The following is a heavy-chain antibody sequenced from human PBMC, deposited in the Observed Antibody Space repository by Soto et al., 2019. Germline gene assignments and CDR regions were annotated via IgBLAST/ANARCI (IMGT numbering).Heavy chain of an antibody. Sequence: SLRLSCAASGFTFSSYSMSWVRQAPGKGLEWVSYISSSSSTIYYADSVKGRFTISRDNAKNSLYLQMNSLRDEDTAVYYCARDLVPAAKFDAFDIWGQGTMVTVSS. D-gene: IGHD2-2*01. J-gene: IGHJ3*02. CDR1: GFTFSSYS. CDR3: ARDLVPAAKFDAFDI. CDR2: ISSSSSTI. V-gene: IGHV3-48*02.